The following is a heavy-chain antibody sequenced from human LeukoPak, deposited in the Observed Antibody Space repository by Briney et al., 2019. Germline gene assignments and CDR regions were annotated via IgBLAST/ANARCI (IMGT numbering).Heavy chain of an antibody. CDR3: ARGGRQWEHY. V-gene: IGHV7-4-1*02. CDR1: VYTFTGYY. CDR2: INTNTGIP. Sequence: ASVNVSCRASVYTFTGYYMSWVRQATGQGLEWMGRINTNTGIPTYAQAFSGRFVFSLYTSVSTAYLQISSLRADDTAFCYCARGGRQWEHYWGKGTLVPVSS. D-gene: IGHD1-26*01. J-gene: IGHJ4*02.